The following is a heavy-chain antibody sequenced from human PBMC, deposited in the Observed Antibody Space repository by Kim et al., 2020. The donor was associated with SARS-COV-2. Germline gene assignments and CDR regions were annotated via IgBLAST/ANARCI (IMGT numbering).Heavy chain of an antibody. CDR3: TKDITPGGADV. CDR2: IFWNGGEL. CDR1: IQFCRSC. V-gene: IGHV3-9*02. D-gene: IGHD2-15*01. Sequence: GGSLRLSCSLWIQFCRSCHALGPASSREGPGVGLSIFWNGGELGYADSVKGRFTISRDIASNSVYLQMDSLRPDDTAFYYCTKDITPGGADVWGQGTTVTVSS. J-gene: IGHJ6*02.